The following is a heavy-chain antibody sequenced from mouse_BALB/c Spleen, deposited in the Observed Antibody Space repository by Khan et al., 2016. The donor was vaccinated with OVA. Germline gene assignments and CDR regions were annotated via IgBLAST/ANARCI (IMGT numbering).Heavy chain of an antibody. CDR2: IDPAHGKT. J-gene: IGHJ4*01. CDR3: ASSLLLYAMDY. CDR1: GFKIKDTY. D-gene: IGHD1-2*01. Sequence: VQLQQSGAELVKPGASVKLSCTGSGFKIKDTYLQWVTQRPEQGLEWIGRIDPAHGKTIFDPKFQGKVTITADTTSNTAYLHRSSLTSEDTVVYYCASSLLLYAMDYLGQGTSVTVSS. V-gene: IGHV14-3*02.